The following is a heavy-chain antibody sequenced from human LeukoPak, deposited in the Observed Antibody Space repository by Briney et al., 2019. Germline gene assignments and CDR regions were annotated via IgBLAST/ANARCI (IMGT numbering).Heavy chain of an antibody. J-gene: IGHJ6*02. Sequence: ASVKVSCKASGYTFTSYDINWVRQATGQGLEWMGWMNPNSGNTGYAQKFQGRVTITRNTSISTAYMELSSLRSEDTAVYYCASSSTSYSSGWYSYYGMDVWGQGTTVTVPS. CDR1: GYTFTSYD. D-gene: IGHD6-19*01. V-gene: IGHV1-8*03. CDR2: MNPNSGNT. CDR3: ASSSTSYSSGWYSYYGMDV.